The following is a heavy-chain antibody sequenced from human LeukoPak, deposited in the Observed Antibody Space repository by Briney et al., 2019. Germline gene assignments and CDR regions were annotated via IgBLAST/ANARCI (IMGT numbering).Heavy chain of an antibody. CDR1: GGSISSHY. V-gene: IGHV4-59*11. J-gene: IGHJ4*02. D-gene: IGHD3-9*01. CDR2: IYYSGST. CDR3: AREGTYYDILTGYSRSGYFDY. Sequence: SETLSLTCTVSGGSISSHYWSWIRQPPGKGLEWIGYIYYSGSTNYNPSLKSRVTISVDTSKNQFSLKLSSVTAADTAVYYCAREGTYYDILTGYSRSGYFDYWGQGTLVTVSS.